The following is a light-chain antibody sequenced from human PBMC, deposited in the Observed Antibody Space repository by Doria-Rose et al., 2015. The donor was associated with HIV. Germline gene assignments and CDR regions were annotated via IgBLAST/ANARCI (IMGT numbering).Light chain of an antibody. V-gene: IGKV3-20*01. CDR3: HQYGTSWT. CDR2: DGS. J-gene: IGKJ1*01. Sequence: EILMTQSPGTLSLSPGEGATLSCRANQSFSSTYLAWYQQKPGQAPSLLIYDGSTRATDIPDRFSASGSGTDFTLTINRLEPEDFALYYCHQYGTSWTFGQGTKVEI. CDR1: QSFSSTY.